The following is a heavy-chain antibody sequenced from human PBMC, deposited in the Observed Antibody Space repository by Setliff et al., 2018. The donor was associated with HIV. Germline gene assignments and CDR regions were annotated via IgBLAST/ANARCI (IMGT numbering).Heavy chain of an antibody. CDR3: ARGGGFWSGQLDY. V-gene: IGHV4-61*02. CDR1: GGSISSASYY. J-gene: IGHJ4*02. D-gene: IGHD3-3*01. Sequence: KPSETLSLTCTVSGGSISSASYYWSWIRQPAGKGLEWIGRIYTSGSTNFNPSLKSRVSISVDTPRNQFSLKLTSVTAADTAVYYCARGGGFWSGQLDYWGQGTLVTVSS. CDR2: IYTSGST.